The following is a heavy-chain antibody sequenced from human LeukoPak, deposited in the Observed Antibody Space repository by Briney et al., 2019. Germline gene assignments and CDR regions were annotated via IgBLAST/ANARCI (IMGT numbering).Heavy chain of an antibody. D-gene: IGHD6-6*01. CDR1: GFTFSSYG. Sequence: PGRSLRLSCAASGFTFSSYGMHWVRQAPGKGLEWVAVIWYDGSNKYYADSVKGRFTISRDNSKNTLYLQMNSLRAEDTAVYYCAKDSGSSPRRSNFDYWGQGTLVTVSS. V-gene: IGHV3-33*06. CDR2: IWYDGSNK. CDR3: AKDSGSSPRRSNFDY. J-gene: IGHJ4*02.